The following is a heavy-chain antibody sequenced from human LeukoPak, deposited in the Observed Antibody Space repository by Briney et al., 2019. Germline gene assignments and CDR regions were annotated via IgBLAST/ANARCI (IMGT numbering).Heavy chain of an antibody. D-gene: IGHD2-15*01. J-gene: IGHJ6*02. V-gene: IGHV4-34*01. Sequence: WETLSLTCAVHGGSLTVYWWAWARQPPGGGRGWIGEINKDERSIISPPLENRVPIPLEASKNQFFLQLTSVAPGDTVGYFCVRGRDTPVRFCFGYYCRDCWGPGHPATVSS. CDR3: VRGRDTPVRFCFGYYCRDC. CDR2: INKDERS. CDR1: GGSLTVYW.